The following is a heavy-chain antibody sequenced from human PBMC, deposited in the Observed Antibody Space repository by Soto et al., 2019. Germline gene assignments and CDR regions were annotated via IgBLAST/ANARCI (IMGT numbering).Heavy chain of an antibody. CDR1: GGSFSGYY. V-gene: IGHV4-34*01. J-gene: IGHJ6*02. CDR2: INHSGST. CDR3: ARVRSSSGRESNVHYYGMDV. Sequence: SETLPLTCAVDGGSFSGYYWCWIRQPPGKGLEWIGEINHSGSTNYNPSLKSRVTISVDTSKNQFSLKLSSVTAADTAVYYCARVRSSSGRESNVHYYGMDVWGQGTTVTVSS. D-gene: IGHD6-19*01.